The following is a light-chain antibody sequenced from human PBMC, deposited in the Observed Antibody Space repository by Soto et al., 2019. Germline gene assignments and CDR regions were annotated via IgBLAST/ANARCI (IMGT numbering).Light chain of an antibody. CDR1: QSVSSN. CDR2: GAL. Sequence: EIVLTQTPATLSVSPGERATLSCRANQSVSSNLVWYQQKPGQAPRLLIYGALSRATGIPARFSGSGFQTEFTLTISSVQSADFAVYYCQQYETWPPRFTFGPGTKVDIK. V-gene: IGKV3-15*01. CDR3: QQYETWPPRFT. J-gene: IGKJ3*01.